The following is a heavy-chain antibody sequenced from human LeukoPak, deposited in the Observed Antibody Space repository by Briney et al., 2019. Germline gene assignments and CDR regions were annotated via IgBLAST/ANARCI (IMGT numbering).Heavy chain of an antibody. CDR2: ISSSSSTI. Sequence: GGSLRLSCAASGFTFSSYTMNWVRQAPGKGLEWVSSISSSSSTIYYADSVKGRFTISRDNAKNSVYLQMNSLRAEDTAVYYCARVWSSGYTKDYWGQGTLVTVSS. D-gene: IGHD3-22*01. V-gene: IGHV3-48*04. J-gene: IGHJ4*02. CDR3: ARVWSSGYTKDY. CDR1: GFTFSSYT.